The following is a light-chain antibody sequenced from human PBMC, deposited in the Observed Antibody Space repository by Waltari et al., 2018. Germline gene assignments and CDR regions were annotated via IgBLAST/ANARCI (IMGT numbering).Light chain of an antibody. CDR3: LVWHSTTDHHGV. J-gene: IGLJ2*01. V-gene: IGLV3-21*04. Sequence: SYVVTQSPSVSVAPGETARITCGGDNIGSKRVHWYQKRPGQAPVLVSSYDSDRPSGIPERFSGSNSGNTATRTISWVEADDEADYYCLVWHSTTDHHGVFGGGTKLTVL. CDR1: NIGSKR. CDR2: YDS.